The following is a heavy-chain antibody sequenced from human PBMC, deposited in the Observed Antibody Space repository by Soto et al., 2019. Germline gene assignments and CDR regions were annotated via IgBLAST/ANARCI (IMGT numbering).Heavy chain of an antibody. V-gene: IGHV3-30*18. CDR1: GFTFSNYA. CDR3: AKETGPQGGFDY. Sequence: PGGSLRLSCAVSGFTFSNYAMHWVRQAPGKGLEWVAVISKDGSNKYYGDFVEGRFTISRDSSKNTLYLQMNSLREEDTAVYYCAKETGPQGGFDYWGQGTLVTVSS. CDR2: ISKDGSNK. J-gene: IGHJ4*02. D-gene: IGHD3-9*01.